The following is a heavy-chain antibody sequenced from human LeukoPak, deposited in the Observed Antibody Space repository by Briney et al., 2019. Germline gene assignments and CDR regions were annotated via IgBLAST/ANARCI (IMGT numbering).Heavy chain of an antibody. V-gene: IGHV1-18*04. CDR1: GYTFTSYY. CDR2: IIPIFGTA. Sequence: ASVKVSCKASGYTFTSYYMHWVRQAPGQGLEWMGGIIPIFGTANYAQKLQGRVTMTTDTSTSTAYMELRSLRSDDTAVYYCARDDAGYYYYYGMDVWGQGTTVTVSS. D-gene: IGHD1-14*01. CDR3: ARDDAGYYYYYGMDV. J-gene: IGHJ6*02.